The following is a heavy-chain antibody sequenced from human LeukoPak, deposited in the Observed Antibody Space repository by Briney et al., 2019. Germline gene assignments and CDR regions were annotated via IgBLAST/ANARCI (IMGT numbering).Heavy chain of an antibody. Sequence: SETLSLTCTVSGGSISSYYWSWIRQPPGKGLEWIGYIYYSGSTNYNPSLKSRVTISGDTSKNQFSLKLSSVTAADTAVYYCARGRYYYDSIRGLLNYYYYYMDVWGKGTTVTVSS. D-gene: IGHD3-22*01. J-gene: IGHJ6*03. CDR1: GGSISSYY. CDR3: ARGRYYYDSIRGLLNYYYYYMDV. V-gene: IGHV4-59*01. CDR2: IYYSGST.